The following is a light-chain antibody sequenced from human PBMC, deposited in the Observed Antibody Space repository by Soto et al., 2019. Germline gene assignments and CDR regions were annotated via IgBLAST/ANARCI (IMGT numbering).Light chain of an antibody. CDR3: QQSYNTPYT. CDR2: GAS. V-gene: IGKV1-39*01. J-gene: IGKJ2*01. CDR1: QSITNY. Sequence: DILMTQSPSSLSASVGDSVTIVCRASQSITNYLNWYQQKPEKAPKLLIHGASSLQSGVPSRFSGSGSGTDFTLTISSLQPEDFATYYCQQSYNTPYTFGQGTKLEI.